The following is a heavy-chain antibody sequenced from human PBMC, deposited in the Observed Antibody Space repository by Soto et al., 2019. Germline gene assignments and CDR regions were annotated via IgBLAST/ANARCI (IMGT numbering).Heavy chain of an antibody. CDR1: GGSISGGDYY. V-gene: IGHV4-31*03. J-gene: IGHJ4*02. D-gene: IGHD3-10*01. Sequence: QVQLQESGPGLVKPSQTLSLTCTVSGGSISGGDYYWSWIRQHPGKGLEWIGYIFYSGNSFYNPSLKSGVTISVDTSKNQFSLQLRSVTAADTAIYYCARLSSLYYNSDYGGYYFDYWGQGTLVSVSS. CDR2: IFYSGNS. CDR3: ARLSSLYYNSDYGGYYFDY.